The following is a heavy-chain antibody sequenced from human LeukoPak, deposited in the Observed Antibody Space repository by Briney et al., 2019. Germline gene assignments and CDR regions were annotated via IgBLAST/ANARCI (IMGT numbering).Heavy chain of an antibody. J-gene: IGHJ1*01. D-gene: IGHD3-22*01. Sequence: GRSLRLSCAASGFTFSSYGMHWVRQAPGKGLEWVAVISYDGSNKYYADSVKGRFTISRDNSKNTLYLQMNSLRAEDTAVYYCAKAGRMYYYDSSAEWYFQHWGQGTLVTVSS. CDR3: AKAGRMYYYDSSAEWYFQH. CDR2: ISYDGSNK. CDR1: GFTFSSYG. V-gene: IGHV3-30*18.